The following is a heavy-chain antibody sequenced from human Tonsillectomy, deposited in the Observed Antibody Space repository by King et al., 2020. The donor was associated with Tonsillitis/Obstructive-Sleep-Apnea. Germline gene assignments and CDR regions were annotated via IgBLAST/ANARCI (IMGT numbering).Heavy chain of an antibody. V-gene: IGHV3-30*18. D-gene: IGHD2-21*01. Sequence: VQLVESGGGVVQPGRSLRLSCAASGFTFSSYGMHWVRQAPGKGLEWVAVISYDGSTKYYADSVKGRFTISRDNSKNTLSLQMNSLRGEDTAVYYCAKEPCYCGGDCADYYYYYMDVWGKGTTVTVSS. CDR3: AKEPCYCGGDCADYYYYYMDV. CDR1: GFTFSSYG. CDR2: ISYDGSTK. J-gene: IGHJ6*03.